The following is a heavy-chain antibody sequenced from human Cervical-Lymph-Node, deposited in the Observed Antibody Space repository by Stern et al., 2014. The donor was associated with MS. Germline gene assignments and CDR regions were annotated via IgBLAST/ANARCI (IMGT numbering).Heavy chain of an antibody. J-gene: IGHJ4*02. CDR3: ARLSSGWYFGPSYFDY. Sequence: VQLVESGPGLVKPSQTLSLPCPVSGGSFSGGGYYWSWIGQHPGKGLEWVGNYFYSGSTYYNPSLKSRVTISVDTSKTQFSLKLSSVTAADTAVYYCARLSSGWYFGPSYFDYWGQGTLVTVSS. D-gene: IGHD6-19*01. CDR2: YFYSGST. V-gene: IGHV4-31*03. CDR1: GGSFSGGGYY.